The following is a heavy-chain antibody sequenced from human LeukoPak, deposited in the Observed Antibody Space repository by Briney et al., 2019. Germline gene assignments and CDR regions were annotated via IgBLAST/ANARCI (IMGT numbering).Heavy chain of an antibody. V-gene: IGHV4-31*03. J-gene: IGHJ3*02. CDR3: ARSNRETTLIEVSPYAFDI. Sequence: PSQTLSLTCTVSGGSISSGGYYWSWIRQHPGKGLEWIGYIYYSGSTYYNPSLKSRVTISVDTSKNQFSLKLSSVTAADTAVYYCARSNRETTLIEVSPYAFDIWGQGTMVTVSS. D-gene: IGHD3-22*01. CDR2: IYYSGST. CDR1: GGSISSGGYY.